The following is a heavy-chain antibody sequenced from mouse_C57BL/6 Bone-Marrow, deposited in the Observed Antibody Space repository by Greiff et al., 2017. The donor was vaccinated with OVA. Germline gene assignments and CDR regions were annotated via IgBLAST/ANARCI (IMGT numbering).Heavy chain of an antibody. D-gene: IGHD2-10*01. CDR3: ARDDPFPYHMDY. Sequence: VQLQQSGAELARPGASVKMSCKASGYTFTSYTMHWVKQRPGQGLEWIGYINPSSGYTKYNQKFKDKATLTADKSSSTAYMQLSSLTSEDSAVYYCARDDPFPYHMDYWGQGTTLTVSS. CDR2: INPSSGYT. CDR1: GYTFTSYT. V-gene: IGHV1-4*01. J-gene: IGHJ2*01.